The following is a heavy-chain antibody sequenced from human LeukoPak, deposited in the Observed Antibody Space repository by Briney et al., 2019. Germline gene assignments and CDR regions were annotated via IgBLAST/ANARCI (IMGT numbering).Heavy chain of an antibody. Sequence: PGESLKISCAASRFTFSSYAMSWVRQAPGKGLEWVSAISGSGGTTYNADSVKGRFTISRNNSKNTLYLQLNSLRAEDTAVYCCAKGAGNFDWSYHDYWGQGTLVTVSS. CDR3: AKGAGNFDWSYHDY. D-gene: IGHD3-9*01. J-gene: IGHJ4*02. V-gene: IGHV3-23*01. CDR1: RFTFSSYA. CDR2: ISGSGGTT.